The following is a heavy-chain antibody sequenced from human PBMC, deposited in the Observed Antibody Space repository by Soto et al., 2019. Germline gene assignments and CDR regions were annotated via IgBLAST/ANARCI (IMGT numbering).Heavy chain of an antibody. Sequence: QAQLVESGGGVVQPGRSLRLSCAASGFTFSIYGMHWVRQAPGKGLEWVAIAWFDGSIEYYADSVKGRFTISRDNSKNTLYLQMNSLRAEDTAVYYCARDNHLGYCSGGSCYGLDSWGQGTLVTVSS. CDR1: GFTFSIYG. V-gene: IGHV3-33*01. D-gene: IGHD2-15*01. J-gene: IGHJ5*01. CDR3: ARDNHLGYCSGGSCYGLDS. CDR2: AWFDGSIE.